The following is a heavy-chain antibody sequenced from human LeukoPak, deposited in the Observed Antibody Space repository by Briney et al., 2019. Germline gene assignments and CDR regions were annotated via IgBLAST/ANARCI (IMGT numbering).Heavy chain of an antibody. V-gene: IGHV3-7*01. Sequence: PGGSLRLSCAASGFAFSSYWMGWVRQAPGKGLEWVANIKQDGSEKYYVDSVKGRFTISRDNAKNSLYLQMNSLRAEDTAVYYCAAKMTTLSDSYYYYYMDVWGKGTTVTVSS. CDR1: GFAFSSYW. J-gene: IGHJ6*03. CDR2: IKQDGSEK. CDR3: AAKMTTLSDSYYYYYMDV. D-gene: IGHD5-24*01.